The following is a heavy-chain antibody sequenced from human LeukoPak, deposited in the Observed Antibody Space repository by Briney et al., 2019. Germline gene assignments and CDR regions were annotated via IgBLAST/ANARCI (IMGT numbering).Heavy chain of an antibody. CDR3: ARVRRDGYNSAFDI. D-gene: IGHD5-12*01. CDR1: GYTFTGYY. J-gene: IGHJ3*02. V-gene: IGHV1-2*02. CDR2: MNPNSGGT. Sequence: ASVKLSCKACGYTFTGYYMHWVRQGPGQGLEWMGWMNPNSGGTNYAQKFQGRVTMTRDTSISTAYMELSRLRSDDTALYYCARVRRDGYNSAFDIWGQGTMVTVSS.